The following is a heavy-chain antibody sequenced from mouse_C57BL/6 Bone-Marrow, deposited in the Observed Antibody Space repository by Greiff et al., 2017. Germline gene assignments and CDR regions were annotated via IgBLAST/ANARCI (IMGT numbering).Heavy chain of an antibody. V-gene: IGHV1-9*01. J-gene: IGHJ4*01. Sequence: QVQLQQSGAELMKPGASVKLSCKATGYTFTGYWIEWVTQRPGHGLEWIGEILPGSGSTNYHEKFKGKATFTADTSSNTAYMQLSRLTTDDSAIYCCVRRGIYAMDYWGQGTSVTVSS. CDR3: VRRGIYAMDY. CDR2: ILPGSGST. CDR1: GYTFTGYW.